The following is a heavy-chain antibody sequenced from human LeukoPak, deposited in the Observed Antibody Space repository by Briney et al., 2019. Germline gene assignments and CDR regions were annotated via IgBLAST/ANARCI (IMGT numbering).Heavy chain of an antibody. CDR3: ARRSGSYFGFDY. D-gene: IGHD1-26*01. J-gene: IGHJ4*02. Sequence: ASVKVSCKASGYAFTGFYMHWVRQAPGQGLEWMGWINPNSGGTNYAQRFQGRVTMTRDTSISTAYMELSRLRSDDTAVYYCARRSGSYFGFDYWGQGTLDTVSS. V-gene: IGHV1-2*02. CDR1: GYAFTGFY. CDR2: INPNSGGT.